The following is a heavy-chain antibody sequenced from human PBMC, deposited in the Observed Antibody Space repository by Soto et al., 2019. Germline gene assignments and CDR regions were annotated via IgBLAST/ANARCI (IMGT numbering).Heavy chain of an antibody. D-gene: IGHD3-16*02. V-gene: IGHV1-69*01. Sequence: QVQLVQSGAEVKKPGSSVKVSCQASGGTFSSYAISWVRQAPGQGLEGMGGIIPIICTANYAQKFQVRVTITADESTSTAYMELSSLRSEDTAVYYCAREGGGIVNWGQGTLVTVSS. J-gene: IGHJ4*02. CDR3: AREGGGIVN. CDR1: GGTFSSYA. CDR2: IIPIICTA.